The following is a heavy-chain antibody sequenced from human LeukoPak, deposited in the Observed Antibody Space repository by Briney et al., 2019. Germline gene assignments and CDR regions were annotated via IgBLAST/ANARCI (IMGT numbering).Heavy chain of an antibody. Sequence: SETLSLTCAVYGGSFSGYYWSWIRQPPGKGLEWIGGINHSGSTNYNPSLKSRVTISVDTSKNQFSLKLSSVTAADRAVYYCARGPSIVVVVAATRSFDYWGQGTLVTVSS. D-gene: IGHD2-15*01. CDR2: INHSGST. V-gene: IGHV4-34*01. CDR1: GGSFSGYY. J-gene: IGHJ4*02. CDR3: ARGPSIVVVVAATRSFDY.